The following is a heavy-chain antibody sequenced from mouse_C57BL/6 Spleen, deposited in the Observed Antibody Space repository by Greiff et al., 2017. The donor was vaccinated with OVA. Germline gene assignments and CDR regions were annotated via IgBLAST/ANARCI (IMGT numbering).Heavy chain of an antibody. V-gene: IGHV1-61*01. D-gene: IGHD2-4*01. Sequence: VQLKQPGAELVRPGSSVKLSCKASGYTFTSYWMDWVKQRPGQGLEWIGNIYPSDSETHYNQKFKDKATLTVDKSSSTAYMQLSSLTSEDSAVYYCARNDYPFDYWGQGTTLTVSS. CDR1: GYTFTSYW. J-gene: IGHJ2*01. CDR2: IYPSDSET. CDR3: ARNDYPFDY.